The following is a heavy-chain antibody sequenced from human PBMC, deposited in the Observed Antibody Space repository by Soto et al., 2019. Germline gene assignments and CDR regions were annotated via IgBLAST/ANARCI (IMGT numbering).Heavy chain of an antibody. J-gene: IGHJ6*03. CDR1: GYTFTSYD. CDR3: AREEAYYDFWSGYYGRDYYYYMDV. CDR2: MNPNSGNT. V-gene: IGHV1-8*01. D-gene: IGHD3-3*01. Sequence: ASVKVSCKASGYTFTSYDINWVRQATGQGLEWMGWMNPNSGNTGYAQKFQGRVTMTRNTSISTAYMELSSLRPEDTAVYYCAREEAYYDFWSGYYGRDYYYYMDVWGKGTTVTVSS.